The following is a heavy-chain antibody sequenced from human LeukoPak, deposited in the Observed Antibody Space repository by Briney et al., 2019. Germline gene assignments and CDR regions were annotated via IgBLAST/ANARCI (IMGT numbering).Heavy chain of an antibody. CDR1: GFTFSSYA. J-gene: IGHJ4*02. V-gene: IGHV3-23*01. Sequence: GGSLRLSCAASGFTFSSYAMSWVRQAPGEGLEWVSAISGSGGSTYYADSVKGRFTISRDNSKNTLYLQMNSLRAEDTAVYYCAKVRGGDPAPFDYWGQGTLVTVSS. CDR3: AKVRGGDPAPFDY. D-gene: IGHD2-21*01. CDR2: ISGSGGST.